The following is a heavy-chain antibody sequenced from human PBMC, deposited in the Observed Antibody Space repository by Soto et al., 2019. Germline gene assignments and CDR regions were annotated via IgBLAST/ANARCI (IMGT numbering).Heavy chain of an antibody. D-gene: IGHD5-12*01. CDR1: GFTFSSYS. CDR2: ISSSSSYI. V-gene: IGHV3-21*01. J-gene: IGHJ6*02. Sequence: GGSLRLSCAASGFTFSSYSMNWVRQAPGKGLEWVSSISSSSSYIYYADSVKGRFTISRDNAKNSLYLQMNSLRAEDTAVYYCARGSYEPLNYYYYGMDVWGQGTTVTVSS. CDR3: ARGSYEPLNYYYYGMDV.